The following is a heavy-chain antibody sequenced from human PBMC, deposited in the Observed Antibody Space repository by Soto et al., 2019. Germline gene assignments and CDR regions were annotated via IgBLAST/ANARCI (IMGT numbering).Heavy chain of an antibody. D-gene: IGHD7-27*01. CDR2: IYHTGST. V-gene: IGHV4-31*03. Sequence: SETLSLTCSVSGDPVSSGSYYWTWVRQHPVKGLEWIGYIYHTGSTYYNPSLQSRLIMSIDTSKNQFSLHLYSVTAADTAVYFRAAKLGTTHYFDFWGQGSLVTVSS. J-gene: IGHJ4*02. CDR1: GDPVSSGSYY. CDR3: AAKLGTTHYFDF.